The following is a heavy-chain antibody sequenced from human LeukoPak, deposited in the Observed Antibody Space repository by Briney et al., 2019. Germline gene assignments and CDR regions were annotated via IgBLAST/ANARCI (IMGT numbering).Heavy chain of an antibody. J-gene: IGHJ4*02. Sequence: GGSLRLSCAASGFTVSSTYMSWVRQAPGKGLEWVSYIDSSSSMYYADSVKGRFTISRDNAKNSLYLQMNSLRDEDTAMYYCVRRFGYWGQGTLVTVSS. V-gene: IGHV3-69-1*01. CDR1: GFTVSSTY. CDR3: VRRFGY. CDR2: IDSSSSM.